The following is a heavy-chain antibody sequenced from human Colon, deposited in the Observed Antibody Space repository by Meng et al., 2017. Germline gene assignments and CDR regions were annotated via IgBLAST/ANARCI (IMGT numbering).Heavy chain of an antibody. CDR3: SRGVVAGAMVWFDP. J-gene: IGHJ5*02. V-gene: IGHV4-34*01. CDR2: INHSGST. CDR1: GGSFSGYY. Sequence: QVQLQQWGAGLLKPSETLSLTCAVYGGSFSGYYWNWIRQSPGKGLEWIGEINHSGSTNYNPSLKSRVTISVDTSKNQFSLRLTSVTAADTAMYYCSRGVVAGAMVWFDPWGPGTLVTVSS. D-gene: IGHD2-2*01.